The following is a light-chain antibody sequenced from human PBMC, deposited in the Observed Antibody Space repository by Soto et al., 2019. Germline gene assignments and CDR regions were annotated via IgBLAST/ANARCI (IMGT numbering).Light chain of an antibody. CDR2: KAS. Sequence: DIQLTQSPSTLSASVGDRVIITCRASQSIITWLAWYQQKPGKAPKLLISKASSLESGVPSRFSGSGSGTEFTLTISSLQPDDFATYYCQHFGASPPGSFGGGTRVQIK. CDR1: QSIITW. V-gene: IGKV1-5*03. CDR3: QHFGASPPGS. J-gene: IGKJ4*01.